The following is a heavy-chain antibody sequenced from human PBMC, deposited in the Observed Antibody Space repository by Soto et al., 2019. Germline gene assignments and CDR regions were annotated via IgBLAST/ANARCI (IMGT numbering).Heavy chain of an antibody. Sequence: VQLLESEGGLXXPGGXLXXSXAASGFTFGRYVMNWVRQAPGKGLEWVSTITNSGDSTYYAGSVKGRFTISRDNSKNILYLQMNSLRAEDTAVYYCAKGPTDGYWGQGTLVTVSS. CDR2: ITNSGDST. CDR1: GFTFGRYV. V-gene: IGHV3-23*01. CDR3: AKGPTDGY. J-gene: IGHJ4*02.